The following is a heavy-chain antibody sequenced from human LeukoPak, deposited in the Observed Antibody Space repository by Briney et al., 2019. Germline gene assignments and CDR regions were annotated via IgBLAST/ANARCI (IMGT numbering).Heavy chain of an antibody. J-gene: IGHJ3*02. CDR3: AGGGYCSSTSCYTGDAFDI. D-gene: IGHD2-2*02. CDR2: IYTSGST. Sequence: PSETLSLTCTVSGGSISSYYWSWIRQPAGKGLEWIGRIYTSGSTNYNPSLKSRVTMSVDTSKNQFSLKLSSVTAADTAVYYCAGGGYCSSTSCYTGDAFDIWGQGTMVTVSS. CDR1: GGSISSYY. V-gene: IGHV4-4*07.